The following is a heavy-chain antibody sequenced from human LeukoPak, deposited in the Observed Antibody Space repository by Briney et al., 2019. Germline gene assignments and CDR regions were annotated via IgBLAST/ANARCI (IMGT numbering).Heavy chain of an antibody. V-gene: IGHV1-2*02. CDR2: INPNSGGT. Sequence: ASVKVSCKASGYTFIGYHMQWVRQAPGQGLEWMGWINPNSGGTNEAQKFQGRVTMTRDTSINTAYMELSSLRSDDTAVYYCAREEGRVHPTRLDYYMDVWGKGTTVTVSS. J-gene: IGHJ6*03. CDR3: AREEGRVHPTRLDYYMDV. CDR1: GYTFIGYH. D-gene: IGHD1-1*01.